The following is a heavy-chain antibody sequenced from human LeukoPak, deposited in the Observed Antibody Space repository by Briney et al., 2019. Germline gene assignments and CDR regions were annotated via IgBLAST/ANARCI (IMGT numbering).Heavy chain of an antibody. J-gene: IGHJ6*02. CDR2: IKQDGSEK. CDR1: GFTFSSYW. CDR3: ANLYYYGMDV. V-gene: IGHV3-7*03. Sequence: AGGSLRLSCAASGFTFSSYWMSWVRQAPGKGLEWVANIKQDGSEKYYVDSVKGRFTISRDNSKNTLYLQMNSLRAEDTAVYYCANLYYYGMDVWGQGTTVTVSS.